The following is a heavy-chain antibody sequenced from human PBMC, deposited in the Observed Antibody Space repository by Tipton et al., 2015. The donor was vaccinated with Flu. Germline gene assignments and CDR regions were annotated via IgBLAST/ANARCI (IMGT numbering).Heavy chain of an antibody. Sequence: QLVQSGAEVKKPGASVKVSCKASGYTFTSYYMHWVRQAPGQGLEWMGIINPSGGSTSYAQKLQGRVTMTRDTSTSTVYMELSSLRSEGTAVYYCARDQEVITFGGVIVTPGPAYGMGVWGQGTTVTVSS. J-gene: IGHJ6*02. CDR2: INPSGGST. V-gene: IGHV1-46*01. CDR3: ARDQEVITFGGVIVTPGPAYGMGV. CDR1: GYTFTSYY. D-gene: IGHD3-16*02.